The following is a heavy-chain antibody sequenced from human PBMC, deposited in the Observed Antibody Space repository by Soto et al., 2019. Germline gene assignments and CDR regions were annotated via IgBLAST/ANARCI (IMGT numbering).Heavy chain of an antibody. CDR1: GYSFTGYG. CDR3: ARGRGYSLIPVVDDAV. D-gene: IGHD5-12*01. J-gene: IGHJ3*01. Sequence: QVQLVQSGGEVKKPGASVKVSCKASGYSFTGYGINWVRQAPGQGPEWLGRITTYNGDTNYAQNFQGRLTMTTDTSTGTTYMELRSLRSDDTAVYYCARGRGYSLIPVVDDAV. CDR2: ITTYNGDT. V-gene: IGHV1-18*04.